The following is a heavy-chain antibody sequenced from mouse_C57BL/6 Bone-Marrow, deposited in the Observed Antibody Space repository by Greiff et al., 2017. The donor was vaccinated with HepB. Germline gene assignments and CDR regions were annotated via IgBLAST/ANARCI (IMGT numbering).Heavy chain of an antibody. J-gene: IGHJ3*01. CDR1: GYTFTSYW. CDR2: IDPSDSYT. Sequence: VQLQQPGAELVRPGTSVKLSCKASGYTFTSYWMHWVKQRPGQGLEWIGVIDPSDSYTNYNQKFKGKATLTVDTSSSTAYMHLSSLTSEDSAVYYCARGGFYDGYYLAWFAYWGQGTLVTVSA. CDR3: ARGGFYDGYYLAWFAY. V-gene: IGHV1-59*01. D-gene: IGHD2-3*01.